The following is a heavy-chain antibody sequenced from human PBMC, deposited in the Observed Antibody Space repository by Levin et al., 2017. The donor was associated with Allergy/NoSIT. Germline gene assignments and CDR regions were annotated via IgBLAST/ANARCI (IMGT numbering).Heavy chain of an antibody. D-gene: IGHD1-14*01. Sequence: RSSETLSLTCTVSGGSITSNNYYWGWIRQPPGKGLEWIGKIYYSGSTFYNPSLKSRVTISVDTSKNQFSLRVTSVTAADTAVYYCARYTRMQKCYFDDWGQGILVAVSS. CDR3: ARYTRMQKCYFDD. CDR1: GGSITSNNYY. CDR2: IYYSGST. V-gene: IGHV4-39*01. J-gene: IGHJ4*02.